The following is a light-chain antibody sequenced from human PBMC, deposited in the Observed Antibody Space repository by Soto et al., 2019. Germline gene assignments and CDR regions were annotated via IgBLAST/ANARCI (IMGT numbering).Light chain of an antibody. Sequence: QSVLTQSPSVSAAPGQKVTISCSGSSSNIGYNYVSWYQQLPGTAPKLLIYDNNKRPSGIPDRFSGSKSGTSATLGITGLQTGDEADYYCGTWDSRLSVLYVFGTGTKLTVL. J-gene: IGLJ1*01. CDR3: GTWDSRLSVLYV. CDR1: SSNIGYNY. CDR2: DNN. V-gene: IGLV1-51*01.